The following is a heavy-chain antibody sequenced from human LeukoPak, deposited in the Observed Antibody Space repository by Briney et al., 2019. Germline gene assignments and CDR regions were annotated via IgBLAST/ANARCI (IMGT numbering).Heavy chain of an antibody. J-gene: IGHJ6*03. Sequence: SSETLSLTCTVSGGSISSYYWSWIRQPPGKGLEWIGYIYYSGSTNYNPSLRSRVTISVDTSKNQFSLKLSSVTAADTAVYYCARSSEGRYYYDSSGFSYYYYYMDVWGKGTTVTISS. CDR3: ARSSEGRYYYDSSGFSYYYYYMDV. D-gene: IGHD3-22*01. CDR1: GGSISSYY. V-gene: IGHV4-59*01. CDR2: IYYSGST.